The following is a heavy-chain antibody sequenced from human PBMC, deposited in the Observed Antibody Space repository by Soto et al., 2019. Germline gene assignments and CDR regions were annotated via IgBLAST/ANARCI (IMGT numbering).Heavy chain of an antibody. CDR3: ARSLLRYCDSTIDY. V-gene: IGHV4-38-2*01. D-gene: IGHD3-3*01. Sequence: SETLSLTCAVSGYSISSGYYWGWIRQPPGKGLEWIGSIYHSGSTYYNPSLKSRVTISVDTSKNQFSLKLSSVTAADTAVYYCARSLLRYCDSTIDYWGQGTLVTVSS. J-gene: IGHJ4*02. CDR1: GYSISSGYY. CDR2: IYHSGST.